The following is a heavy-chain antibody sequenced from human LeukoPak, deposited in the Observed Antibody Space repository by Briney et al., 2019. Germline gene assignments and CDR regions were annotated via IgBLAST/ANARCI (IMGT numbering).Heavy chain of an antibody. CDR3: ARRRGVSGGLWRQQLDEYFQH. CDR2: IYSSGRT. CDR1: GGSISSYY. J-gene: IGHJ1*01. D-gene: IGHD6-13*01. V-gene: IGHV4-4*07. Sequence: SETLSLTCTVSGGSISSYYWSWIRHPAGQGLEWIGRIYSSGRTNSNPTLTGRVTMSIDTSKNQFSLTLSSVTAADTGVYYCARRRGVSGGLWRQQLDEYFQHWGQGTLVTVSS.